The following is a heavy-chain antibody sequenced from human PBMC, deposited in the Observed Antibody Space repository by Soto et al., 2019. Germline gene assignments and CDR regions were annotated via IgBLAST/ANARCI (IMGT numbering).Heavy chain of an antibody. CDR3: GRERQWEPVLY. V-gene: IGHV1-18*01. J-gene: IGHJ4*02. CDR2: ISGYNSNT. D-gene: IGHD1-26*01. Sequence: GASVKVSCKASGYSFANYGITWARQAPGQGLEWMGWISGYNSNTNYAQKFEGRVTMTKDTTKSTAYLEVRSLRFDDTAVYYCGRERQWEPVLYWGQGTPVTVSS. CDR1: GYSFANYG.